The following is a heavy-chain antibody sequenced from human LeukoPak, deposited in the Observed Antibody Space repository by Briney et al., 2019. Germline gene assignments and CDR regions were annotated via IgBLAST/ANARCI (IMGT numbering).Heavy chain of an antibody. Sequence: ASVTVSCTASGYTFTTYGISWVRQAPGQGLEWMGWISAYNGNTNYAQKLQGRVTMTTDTSTSTAYMELRSLRSDDTAVYYCARSPVGATNYYYYYGMDVWGQGTTVTVSS. CDR1: GYTFTTYG. V-gene: IGHV1-18*01. CDR2: ISAYNGNT. CDR3: ARSPVGATNYYYYYGMDV. J-gene: IGHJ6*02. D-gene: IGHD1-26*01.